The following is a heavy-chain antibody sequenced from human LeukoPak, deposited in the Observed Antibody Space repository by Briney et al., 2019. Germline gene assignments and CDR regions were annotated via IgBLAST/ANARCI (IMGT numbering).Heavy chain of an antibody. V-gene: IGHV3-7*01. CDR2: IKQDGNEK. Sequence: PGGSLRLSCVASGFSFSSSYMSWVRQAPGKGLEWVANIKQDGNEKHYVDSVEGRFTISRDNAKSSLYLQMNSLRAEDTAVYYCARDPRGSEYSHFDSWGQGTLVTVSS. CDR1: GFSFSSSY. D-gene: IGHD3-10*01. J-gene: IGHJ4*02. CDR3: ARDPRGSEYSHFDS.